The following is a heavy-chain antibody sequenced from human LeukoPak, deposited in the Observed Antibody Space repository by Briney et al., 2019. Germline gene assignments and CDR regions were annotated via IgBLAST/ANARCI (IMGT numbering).Heavy chain of an antibody. CDR3: ARVWEELAYCGGDCYPG. D-gene: IGHD2-21*02. CDR2: ISSSSSYI. Sequence: GGSLRLSSAASGFTFSSYSMNWVRQAPGKGLEWVSSISSSSSYIYYADSVKGRFTISRDNAKNSLYLQMNSLRAEDTAVYYCARVWEELAYCGGDCYPGWGQGTLVTVSS. V-gene: IGHV3-21*01. J-gene: IGHJ4*02. CDR1: GFTFSSYS.